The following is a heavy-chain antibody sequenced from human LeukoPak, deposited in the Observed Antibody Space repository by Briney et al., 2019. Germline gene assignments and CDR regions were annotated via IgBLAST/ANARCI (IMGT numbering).Heavy chain of an antibody. D-gene: IGHD1-26*01. CDR3: ARHSGSYSFDY. CDR1: GGSISSSSYC. Sequence: SETLSLTCTVSGGSISSSSYCWGWIRQPPGKGLEWIGSIYYSGSAYYNPSLKSRVTISVDTSKNQFSLKLSSVTAADTAVYFCARHSGSYSFDYWGQGTLVTVSS. V-gene: IGHV4-39*01. J-gene: IGHJ4*02. CDR2: IYYSGSA.